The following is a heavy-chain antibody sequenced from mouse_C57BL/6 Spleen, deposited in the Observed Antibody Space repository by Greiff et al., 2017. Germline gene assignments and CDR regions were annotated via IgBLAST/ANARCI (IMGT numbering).Heavy chain of an antibody. J-gene: IGHJ2*01. V-gene: IGHV5-9-1*02. CDR2: ISSGGDNI. CDR1: GFTFSSYD. Sequence: EVKLVESGAGLVKPGGSLKLSCAASGFTFSSYDMSWVRQTPEKRLEWVAYISSGGDNIYYADTVKSRCTISRDNARNTLYLQMSSLKAEDTAMYCDTREERYFDDWGKGTTLTVST. CDR3: TREERYFDD.